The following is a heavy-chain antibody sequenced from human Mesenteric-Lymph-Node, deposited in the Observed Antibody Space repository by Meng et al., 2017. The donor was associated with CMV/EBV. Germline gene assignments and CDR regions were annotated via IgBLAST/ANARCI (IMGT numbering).Heavy chain of an antibody. CDR3: ARGPRTSSSSRLYYYYYGMDV. CDR2: IYYSGST. CDR1: GGSISSSSYY. V-gene: IGHV4-39*07. J-gene: IGHJ6*02. D-gene: IGHD6-6*01. Sequence: GSLRLSCTVSGGSISSSSYYWGWIRQPPGKGLEWIGSIYYSGSTYYNPSLKSRVTISVDTSKNQFSLKLSSVTAADTAVYYCARGPRTSSSSRLYYYYYGMDVWGQGTTVTVSS.